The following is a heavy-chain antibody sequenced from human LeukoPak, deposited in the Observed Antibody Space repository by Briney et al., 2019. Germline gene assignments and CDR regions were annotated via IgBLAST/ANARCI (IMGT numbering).Heavy chain of an antibody. V-gene: IGHV4-34*01. CDR3: ARSSGWIDY. Sequence: SETLSLTCAVSGGPFSGYFWSWIRQSSGKGLEWIGEIHNSGTTNYNPSLNSRVTISEDTSKNQFYLNLSSVTPEDTAVYYCARSSGWIDYWGQGALVTVSS. CDR2: IHNSGTT. CDR1: GGPFSGYF. D-gene: IGHD6-25*01. J-gene: IGHJ4*02.